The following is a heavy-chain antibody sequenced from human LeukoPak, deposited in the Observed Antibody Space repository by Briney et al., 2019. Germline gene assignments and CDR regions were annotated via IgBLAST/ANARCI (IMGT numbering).Heavy chain of an antibody. D-gene: IGHD3-10*01. CDR1: GYILTELS. V-gene: IGHV1-24*01. CDR2: FDPEDGQT. J-gene: IGHJ6*04. CDR3: AIGYYGSGRRGYYGMDV. Sequence: ASVKVSCKVSGYILTELSMHWVRQAPGKGLEWMGGFDPEDGQTLYAQRFQGRVTMTEDASTETAYMELRSPTSEDTAVYYCAIGYYGSGRRGYYGMDVWGKGTTVTVSS.